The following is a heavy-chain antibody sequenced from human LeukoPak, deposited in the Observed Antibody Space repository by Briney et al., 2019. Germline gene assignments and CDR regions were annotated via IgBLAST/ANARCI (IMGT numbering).Heavy chain of an antibody. CDR2: IRYDGSNK. Sequence: PGGSLRLSCAASGFTFSSYGMHWVRQAPGKGLEWVAFIRYDGSNKYYADSVKGRFTISRDNSKNTLYLQMNSLRAEDTAVYYCAKDSRYYVNGYFDYWGQGTLVTVSS. CDR3: AKDSRYYVNGYFDY. V-gene: IGHV3-30*02. D-gene: IGHD3-10*02. CDR1: GFTFSSYG. J-gene: IGHJ4*02.